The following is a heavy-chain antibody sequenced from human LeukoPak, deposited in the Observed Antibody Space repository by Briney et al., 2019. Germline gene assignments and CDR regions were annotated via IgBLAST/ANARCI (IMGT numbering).Heavy chain of an antibody. CDR3: ARRSGTYHAFDI. Sequence: PSETLSLTCTVSGGSIRSNGYYWGWIRQPPGKGLEWIGSFYYTGSTFYSPSLKSRVTISVDTSKNQFSLKLRSVTAADTAVFYCARRSGTYHAFDIWGQGTMVTVSS. CDR1: GGSIRSNGYY. J-gene: IGHJ3*02. V-gene: IGHV4-39*01. D-gene: IGHD1-26*01. CDR2: FYYTGST.